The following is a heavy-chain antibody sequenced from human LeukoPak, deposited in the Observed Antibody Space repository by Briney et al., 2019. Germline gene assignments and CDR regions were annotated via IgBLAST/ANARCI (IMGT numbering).Heavy chain of an antibody. Sequence: KSGGSLRLSCAASGFTFSDYYMSWVRQAPGKGLECVGRVKSNTDGGTTEYAASVKGRFTISRDDSKNTLYLQMNSLRIEDTALYYCVLYFDRSGNYRRYGYWGQGTLVTVSS. V-gene: IGHV3-15*01. J-gene: IGHJ4*02. CDR2: VKSNTDGGTT. CDR1: GFTFSDYY. D-gene: IGHD3-22*01. CDR3: VLYFDRSGNYRRYGY.